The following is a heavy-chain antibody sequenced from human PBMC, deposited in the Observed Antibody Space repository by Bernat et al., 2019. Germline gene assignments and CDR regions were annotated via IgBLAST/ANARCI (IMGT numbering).Heavy chain of an antibody. CDR1: GFTFSSYA. CDR3: AKAGDILTGYGETDN. D-gene: IGHD3-9*01. V-gene: IGHV3-23*01. CDR2: ISGSGGST. J-gene: IGHJ1*01. Sequence: EVQLLESGGGLVQPGGSLRLSCAASGFTFSSYAMSWVRQAPGKGLEWVSAISGSGGSTYYVDSVKGRFTISRDNSKNTLYLQMNSLRAEDTAVYYCAKAGDILTGYGETDNWGQGTLVTVSS.